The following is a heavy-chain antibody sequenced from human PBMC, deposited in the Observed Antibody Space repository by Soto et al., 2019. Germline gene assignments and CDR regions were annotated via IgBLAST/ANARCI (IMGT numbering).Heavy chain of an antibody. CDR2: ISSSGSTI. Sequence: QVQLVESGGGLVKPGGSLRLSCAASGFTFSDYYMSWIRQAPGKGLEWVSYISSSGSTIYYADSVKGRFTISRDNAKNSLYLQMNSLRAEDTAVYYCARLSADIVATIAVYYYYGMDVWGQGTTVTVSS. CDR1: GFTFSDYY. CDR3: ARLSADIVATIAVYYYYGMDV. D-gene: IGHD5-12*01. J-gene: IGHJ6*02. V-gene: IGHV3-11*01.